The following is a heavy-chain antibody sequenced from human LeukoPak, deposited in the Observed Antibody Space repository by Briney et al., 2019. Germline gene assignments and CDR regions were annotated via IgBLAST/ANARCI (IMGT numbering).Heavy chain of an antibody. CDR3: ARDRYYYDSFGYYYGMDV. V-gene: IGHV3-74*01. J-gene: IGHJ6*02. D-gene: IGHD3-22*01. CDR2: INSDGSST. Sequence: SGGSLRLSCAASGFTFSSYWMHWVRQAPGKGLVWVSRINSDGSSTSYADSVKGRFTISRDNAKNTLYLQMNSLRAEDTAVYYCARDRYYYDSFGYYYGMDVWGQGTTVTVSS. CDR1: GFTFSSYW.